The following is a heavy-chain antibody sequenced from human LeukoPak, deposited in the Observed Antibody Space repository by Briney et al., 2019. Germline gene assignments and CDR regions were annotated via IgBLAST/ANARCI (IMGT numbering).Heavy chain of an antibody. D-gene: IGHD3-3*01. J-gene: IGHJ4*02. V-gene: IGHV1-69*04. Sequence: ASVKVSCKASGGTFSSYAISWVRLAPGQGLEWMGRIIPILGIANYAQKFQGRVTITADKSTSTAYMELSSLRSEDTAVYYCARGPYYDFWSGYCGYWGQGTLVTVSS. CDR2: IIPILGIA. CDR3: ARGPYYDFWSGYCGY. CDR1: GGTFSSYA.